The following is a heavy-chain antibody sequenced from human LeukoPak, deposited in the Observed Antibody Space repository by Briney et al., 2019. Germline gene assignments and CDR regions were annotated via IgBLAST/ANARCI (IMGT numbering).Heavy chain of an antibody. D-gene: IGHD1-26*01. CDR1: GGSISSYY. CDR3: ARGVGATTDYYYYYMDV. J-gene: IGHJ6*03. V-gene: IGHV4-4*07. CDR2: IYTSGST. Sequence: SETLSLTCTVSGGSISSYYWSWIRQPAGKGLEWIGRIYTSGSTNYNPSLKSRVTMSVDTSKNQFSLKLSSVTAADTAVYYCARGVGATTDYYYYYMDVWGKGTTVTVSS.